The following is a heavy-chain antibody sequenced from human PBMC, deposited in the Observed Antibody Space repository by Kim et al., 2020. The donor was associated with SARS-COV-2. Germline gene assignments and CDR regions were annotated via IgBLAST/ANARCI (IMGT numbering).Heavy chain of an antibody. Sequence: GGSLRLSCGASGFIFSNSYMSWIRQAPGKGLEWVADLSPDGNVRGYVDSVKGRFIILRENSKNLLFLKMTNLRVEDTAVYFCSRDPLCGAVDYWGQGA. V-gene: IGHV3-7*03. J-gene: IGHJ4*02. D-gene: IGHD2-21*01. CDR1: GFIFSNSY. CDR2: LSPDGNVR. CDR3: SRDPLCGAVDY.